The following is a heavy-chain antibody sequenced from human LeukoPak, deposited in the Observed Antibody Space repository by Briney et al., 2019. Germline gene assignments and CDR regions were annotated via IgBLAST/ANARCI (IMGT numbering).Heavy chain of an antibody. D-gene: IGHD4-11*01. CDR3: ARDGWVYSNYYYYYMDV. V-gene: IGHV1-69*13. Sequence: ASVKVSCKASGGTFSSYTITWVRQAPGQGLEWMGGIIPIFGSASYAQKFQGRVTITADESTSTAYMELSSLRSEDTAVYYCARDGWVYSNYYYYYMDVWGRGTTVTVSS. J-gene: IGHJ6*03. CDR1: GGTFSSYT. CDR2: IIPIFGSA.